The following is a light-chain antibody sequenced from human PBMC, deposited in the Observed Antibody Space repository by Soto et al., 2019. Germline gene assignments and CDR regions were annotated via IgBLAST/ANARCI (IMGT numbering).Light chain of an antibody. CDR1: QDISTW. Sequence: DIQMTQSPSSVSASVGDRVTITCRASQDISTWLAWYQQKPGRAPKLLIYAASSLENEVPSRFSGSGSGTDFTLTISSLQPEDFATDYCQQAKSSPYTFGQGTKLDIK. V-gene: IGKV1-12*01. CDR2: AAS. CDR3: QQAKSSPYT. J-gene: IGKJ2*01.